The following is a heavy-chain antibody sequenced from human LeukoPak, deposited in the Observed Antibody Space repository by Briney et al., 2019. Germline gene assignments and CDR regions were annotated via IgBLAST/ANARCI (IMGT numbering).Heavy chain of an antibody. V-gene: IGHV3-74*01. CDR2: IYGDGSFT. Sequence: GGSLRLSCAASGFTFSNFWKHWVRQAPGKGLVWVALIYGDGSFTRYADSVKGRFTISRDNAKNTVYLQMNSLRVEDTAVYYCARVYETNGYLYWGQGSPVTVSS. D-gene: IGHD3-22*01. CDR3: ARVYETNGYLY. J-gene: IGHJ4*02. CDR1: GFTFSNFW.